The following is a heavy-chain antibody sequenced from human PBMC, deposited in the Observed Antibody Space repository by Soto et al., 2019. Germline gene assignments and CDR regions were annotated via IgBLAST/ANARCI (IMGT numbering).Heavy chain of an antibody. Sequence: PGGSLRLSCAASGFTFSSYGMHWVRQAPGKGLEWVAVISYDGSNKYYADSVKGRFTISRDNSKNTLYLQMNSLRAEDTAVYYCARETLTLVVPAAMRYWGQGTLVTVSS. CDR1: GFTFSSYG. CDR2: ISYDGSNK. CDR3: ARETLTLVVPAAMRY. V-gene: IGHV3-30*03. D-gene: IGHD2-2*01. J-gene: IGHJ4*02.